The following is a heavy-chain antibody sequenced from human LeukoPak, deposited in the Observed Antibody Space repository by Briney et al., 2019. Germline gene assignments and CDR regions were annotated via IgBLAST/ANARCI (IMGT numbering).Heavy chain of an antibody. V-gene: IGHV4-39*01. Sequence: PSETLSLTCTVSGGSISSSSYYWGWIRQPPGKGLEWIGSIYYSGSTYYNPSLKSRVTISVDTSKNQFSLKLSSVTAADTAVYYCARHATYYYDSSGSNWFDPWGQGTLVTVSS. CDR2: IYYSGST. J-gene: IGHJ5*02. D-gene: IGHD3-22*01. CDR3: ARHATYYYDSSGSNWFDP. CDR1: GGSISSSSYY.